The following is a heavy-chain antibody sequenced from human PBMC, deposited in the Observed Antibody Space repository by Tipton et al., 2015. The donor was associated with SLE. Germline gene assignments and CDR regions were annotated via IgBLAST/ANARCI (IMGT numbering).Heavy chain of an antibody. D-gene: IGHD4-11*01. J-gene: IGHJ4*02. CDR1: GGSISSYY. V-gene: IGHV4-59*01. CDR2: IYYSGST. CDR3: ARWAGPTVNFDY. Sequence: LVKPSETLSLTCTVSGGSISSYYWSWIRQPPGKGLEWIGYIYYSGSTNYNPSLKSRVTISVDTSKNQFSLKRSSVTAADTAVYYWARWAGPTVNFDYWGQGTLVTVSS.